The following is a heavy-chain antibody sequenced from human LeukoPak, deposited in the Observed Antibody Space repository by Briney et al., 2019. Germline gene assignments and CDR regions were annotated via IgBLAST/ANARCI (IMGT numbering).Heavy chain of an antibody. CDR3: AKILVSKDGYNTFDY. CDR1: GFTFDDYA. CDR2: ISWNSGSI. D-gene: IGHD5-24*01. V-gene: IGHV3-9*01. Sequence: GGSLRLSCAASGFTFDDYAMHWVRQAPGKGLEWVSGISWNSGSIGYADSVKGRFTISRDNSKNTLYLQMNSLRAEDTAVYYCAKILVSKDGYNTFDYWGQGTLVTVSS. J-gene: IGHJ4*02.